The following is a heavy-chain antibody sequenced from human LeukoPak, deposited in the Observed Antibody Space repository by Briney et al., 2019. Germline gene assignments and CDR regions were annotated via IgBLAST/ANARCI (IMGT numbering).Heavy chain of an antibody. CDR3: AKDKSPGSGTYYLDY. J-gene: IGHJ4*02. CDR2: ISGSGGST. V-gene: IGHV3-23*01. Sequence: GGSLRLSCAASGFTFSSYGMSWVHQAPGKGLEWVSAISGSGGSTYYADSVKGRFTISRDNSKNTLYLQMNSLRAEDTAVYYCAKDKSPGSGTYYLDYWGQGTLVTVSS. CDR1: GFTFSSYG. D-gene: IGHD3-10*01.